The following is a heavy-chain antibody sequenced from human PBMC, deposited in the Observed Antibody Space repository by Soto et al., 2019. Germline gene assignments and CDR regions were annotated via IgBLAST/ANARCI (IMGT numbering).Heavy chain of an antibody. CDR3: AREGAVSRLYYFDY. Sequence: GGSLRLSCAASGFTFSSYEMNWVRQAPGKGLEWVSYISSSGSTIYYADSLKGRFTIPRDNAKNSLYLQMNSLRAEDTAVYYCAREGAVSRLYYFDYWGQGTLVTVSS. CDR1: GFTFSSYE. J-gene: IGHJ4*02. CDR2: ISSSGSTI. D-gene: IGHD6-19*01. V-gene: IGHV3-48*03.